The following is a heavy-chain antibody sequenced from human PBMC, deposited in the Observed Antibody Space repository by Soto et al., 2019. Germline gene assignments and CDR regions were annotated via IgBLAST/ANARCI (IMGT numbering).Heavy chain of an antibody. CDR2: TSGSGGST. Sequence: GGFLRLSCTASGFTFSSYAMNWVRQAPGKGLEWVSGTSGSGGSTYYADSVKGRFTISRDNSRNTLYLQMTSLRAEDTAAYYCAKTPSSDFWSGLRAFDYWGRGTLVTVSS. D-gene: IGHD3-3*01. J-gene: IGHJ4*02. CDR3: AKTPSSDFWSGLRAFDY. CDR1: GFTFSSYA. V-gene: IGHV3-23*01.